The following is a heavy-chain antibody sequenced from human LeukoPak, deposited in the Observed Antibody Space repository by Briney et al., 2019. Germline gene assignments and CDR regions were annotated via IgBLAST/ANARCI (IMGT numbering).Heavy chain of an antibody. V-gene: IGHV3-53*01. Sequence: PGGSLRLSCVASGFTVTTNYMNWVRQAPGKGLEWVSVIYSGGSTYYADSVKGRFTISRDNSKNTLYLQMNSLRAEDTAVYYCARDWNSAIDYWGQGTLVTVSS. CDR2: IYSGGST. D-gene: IGHD1/OR15-1a*01. CDR3: ARDWNSAIDY. CDR1: GFTVTTNY. J-gene: IGHJ4*02.